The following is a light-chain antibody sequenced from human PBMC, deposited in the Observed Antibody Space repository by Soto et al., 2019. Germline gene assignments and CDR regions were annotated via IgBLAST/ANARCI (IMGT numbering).Light chain of an antibody. V-gene: IGLV2-14*03. J-gene: IGLJ1*01. CDR3: SSFTGTNYV. CDR2: DVS. Sequence: QSALTQPASVSGSPGQSITISCTGTISDVGGNKFVSWYQQYPGKAPKLMICDVSNRPSGVSNRFSGSKSGNTASLTISGLQAEDEADYYGSSFTGTNYVFGTGTKLTVL. CDR1: ISDVGGNKF.